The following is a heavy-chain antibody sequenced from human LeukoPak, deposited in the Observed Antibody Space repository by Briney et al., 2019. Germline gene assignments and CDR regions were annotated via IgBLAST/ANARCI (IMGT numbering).Heavy chain of an antibody. CDR1: GYTFTHYG. J-gene: IGHJ4*02. CDR2: INTYNGDT. V-gene: IGHV1-18*01. CDR3: ARGIRSPRFDY. Sequence: GASVKVSCKASGYTFTHYGFTWVRQAPAQGLAWMGWINTYNGDTKCAQKLQGRVTMTTDTSTSTAFMELRSLRSDDSAVYDYARGIRSPRFDYWGLGTLVTVSP. D-gene: IGHD3-16*01.